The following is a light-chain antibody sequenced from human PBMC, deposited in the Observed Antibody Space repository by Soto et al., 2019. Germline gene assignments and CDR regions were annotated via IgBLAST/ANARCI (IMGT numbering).Light chain of an antibody. CDR2: EVS. V-gene: IGLV2-8*01. Sequence: QSALTQPPSASGSPGQSVTISCTGTSSDVGAYNYVSWYQQYPGKAPKLMIYEVSKRPSGVPDRFSGSKSGKTASLTVSGLLPEDEADYYCTSYAGSNIWVFGGGTKVTVL. CDR1: SSDVGAYNY. CDR3: TSYAGSNIWV. J-gene: IGLJ3*02.